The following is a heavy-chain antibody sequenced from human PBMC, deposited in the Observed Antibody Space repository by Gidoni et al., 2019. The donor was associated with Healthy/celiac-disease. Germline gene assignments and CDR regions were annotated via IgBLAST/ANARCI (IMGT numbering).Heavy chain of an antibody. CDR3: ARDDEFTVGATGFDI. Sequence: LEWVSSISSSSSYIYYADSVKGRFTISRDNAKNSLYLQMISLRAEDTAVYYCARDDEFTVGATGFDIWGQGTMVTVSS. CDR2: ISSSSSYI. D-gene: IGHD1-26*01. J-gene: IGHJ3*02. V-gene: IGHV3-21*01.